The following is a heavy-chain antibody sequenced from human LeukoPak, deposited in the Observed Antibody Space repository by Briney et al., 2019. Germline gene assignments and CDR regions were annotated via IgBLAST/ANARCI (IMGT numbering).Heavy chain of an antibody. D-gene: IGHD6-13*01. V-gene: IGHV4-59*01. CDR1: GGSISSYY. J-gene: IGHJ5*02. CDR3: AREIGSSWYKGNWFDP. Sequence: PSETLSLTCTVSGGSISSYYWSWLRQPPGKGLEWIGYIYYSGSTNYNPSLKSRVTISVDTSKNRFSLKLSSVTAADTAVYYCAREIGSSWYKGNWFDPWGQGTLVTVSS. CDR2: IYYSGST.